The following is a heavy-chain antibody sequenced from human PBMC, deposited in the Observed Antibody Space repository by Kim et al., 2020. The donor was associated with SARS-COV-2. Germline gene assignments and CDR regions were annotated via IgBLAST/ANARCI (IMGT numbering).Heavy chain of an antibody. CDR3: ARLVDVDTAMVRFDY. D-gene: IGHD5-18*01. CDR2: IYYSGST. Sequence: SETLSLTCTVSGGSISSYYWSWIRQSPGKGLEWIGYIYYSGSTNYNPSLKSRVTISVDTSKNQFSLKLSSVTAADTAVYYCARLVDVDTAMVRFDYWGQGTLVTVSS. CDR1: GGSISSYY. J-gene: IGHJ4*02. V-gene: IGHV4-59*01.